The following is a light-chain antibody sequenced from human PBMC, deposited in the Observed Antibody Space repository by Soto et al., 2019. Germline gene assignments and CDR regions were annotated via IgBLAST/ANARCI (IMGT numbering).Light chain of an antibody. CDR2: GAS. CDR3: QQYDNWPRVLFT. J-gene: IGKJ3*01. Sequence: EIVMTQSPATLSVSPGERATLSCRASQSVTSNLAWYQHKPGQAPRLLIYGASTRATGIPARFSGSGSGTEFTLTISSLQSEDFAVYYCQQYDNWPRVLFTFGPGTKVDIK. CDR1: QSVTSN. V-gene: IGKV3-15*01.